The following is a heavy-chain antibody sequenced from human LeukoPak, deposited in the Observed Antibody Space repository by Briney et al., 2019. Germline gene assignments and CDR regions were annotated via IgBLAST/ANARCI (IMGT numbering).Heavy chain of an antibody. J-gene: IGHJ4*02. CDR3: ARDATTGGMIY. V-gene: IGHV3-30-3*01. Sequence: GGSLRLSCAASGFTFSSYAMHWVRQAPGKGLEWVAVISYDGSNEYYADSVKGRFTISRDNSKNTLYLQMNSLRAEDTAVYYCARDATTGGMIYWGQGTLVTVSS. CDR1: GFTFSSYA. D-gene: IGHD1-1*01. CDR2: ISYDGSNE.